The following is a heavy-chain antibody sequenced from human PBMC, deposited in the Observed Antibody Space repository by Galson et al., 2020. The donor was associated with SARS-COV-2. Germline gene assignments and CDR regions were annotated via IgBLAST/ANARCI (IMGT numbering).Heavy chain of an antibody. V-gene: IGHV4-34*01. D-gene: IGHD1-26*01. CDR1: GGSFSGYY. CDR2: INHSGST. J-gene: IGHJ6*02. Sequence: SETLSLTCAVYGGSFSGYYLNWIRQPPGKGLEWIGEINHSGSTNYNPSLKSRVTISVDTSKNQFSLKLSSVTAADTAVYYCARMRAVKAGAYYYYYGMDVWGQGTTVTVSS. CDR3: ARMRAVKAGAYYYYYGMDV.